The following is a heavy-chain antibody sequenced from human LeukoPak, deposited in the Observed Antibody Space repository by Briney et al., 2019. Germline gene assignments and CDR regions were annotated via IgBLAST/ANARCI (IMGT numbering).Heavy chain of an antibody. CDR1: GFTFSSYA. Sequence: PGGSLRLSCAASGFTFSSYAMTWVRQAPGKGLEWVSGISGSGGNTYYTDSVRGRLSIPRDNSKNTLYPQVNSLRAEDTAVYYCATHGSAHYYMDVWGKGTTVTISS. D-gene: IGHD2-2*03. J-gene: IGHJ6*03. CDR3: ATHGSAHYYMDV. V-gene: IGHV3-23*01. CDR2: ISGSGGNT.